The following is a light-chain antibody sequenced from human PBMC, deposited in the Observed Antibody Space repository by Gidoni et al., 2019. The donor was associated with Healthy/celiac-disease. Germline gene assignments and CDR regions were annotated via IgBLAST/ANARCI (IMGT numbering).Light chain of an antibody. CDR3: QQRSNTPRT. J-gene: IGKJ1*01. CDR2: DAS. CDR1: QSVSSY. Sequence: IVLTQSPATLSLSPGERATHSCRASQSVSSYLAWYQQKPGQAPRLLIYDASNTATGIPARFSGSGSGTDFTLTISSLEPEDFAVYYCQQRSNTPRTFGQXTKVEIK. V-gene: IGKV3-11*01.